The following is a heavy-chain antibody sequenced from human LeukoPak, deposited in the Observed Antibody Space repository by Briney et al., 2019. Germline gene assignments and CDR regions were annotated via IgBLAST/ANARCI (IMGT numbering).Heavy chain of an antibody. CDR3: TTGLRFLEWLPTDY. CDR2: IKSKTDGCTT. D-gene: IGHD3-3*01. J-gene: IGHJ4*02. Sequence: PGGSMRLSCAASGFTFSNAWMSWVSQAQGKGLEWVGRIKSKTDGCTTDYAAAVKGRFTIVRDDLKNSLFLQMNSLKTEYTAVYYCTTGLRFLEWLPTDYWGQGTLVTVSS. V-gene: IGHV3-15*01. CDR1: GFTFSNAW.